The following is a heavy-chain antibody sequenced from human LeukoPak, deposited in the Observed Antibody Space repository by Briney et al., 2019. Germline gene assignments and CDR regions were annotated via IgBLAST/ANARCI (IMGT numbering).Heavy chain of an antibody. CDR3: AREDAGSLDL. D-gene: IGHD3-10*01. J-gene: IGHJ2*01. V-gene: IGHV3-21*01. Sequence: GGSLTLSCAASGFTFSSYDMNWVRQAPGKGLEWVSSISSSSNYIYYAESLKGRFTISRDNAKNSLYLQMNRLRAEDTAVYYCAREDAGSLDLWGRGTLVTVSS. CDR1: GFTFSSYD. CDR2: ISSSSNYI.